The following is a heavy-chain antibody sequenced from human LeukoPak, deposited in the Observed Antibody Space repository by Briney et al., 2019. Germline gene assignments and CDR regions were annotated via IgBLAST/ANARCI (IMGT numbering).Heavy chain of an antibody. CDR1: GGCISSGSYY. D-gene: IGHD3-22*01. V-gene: IGHV4-61*10. J-gene: IGHJ4*02. Sequence: SETLSLTCTVSGGCISSGSYYWSWLQPPAGKGLEWGGNIYTSGSTNYNPSIKSRITISVDTYKNQFSLKLRSVTAADTAVYYCARSGSWAEPRPFDYWGQGSLVTVSS. CDR2: IYTSGST. CDR3: ARSGSWAEPRPFDY.